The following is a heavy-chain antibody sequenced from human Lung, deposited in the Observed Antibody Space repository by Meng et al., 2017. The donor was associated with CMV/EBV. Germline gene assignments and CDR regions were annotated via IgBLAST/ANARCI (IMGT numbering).Heavy chain of an antibody. CDR2: ISGSGGST. Sequence: SRFTFSSYAMSWVRQAPGKGLEWVSAISGSGGSTYYADSVKGRFTISRDKSKNTLYLQMNSLRAEDTAVYYCAKARYNWNDGDYFDYWGQGTLVTVSS. J-gene: IGHJ4*02. D-gene: IGHD1-1*01. CDR3: AKARYNWNDGDYFDY. CDR1: RFTFSSYA. V-gene: IGHV3-23*01.